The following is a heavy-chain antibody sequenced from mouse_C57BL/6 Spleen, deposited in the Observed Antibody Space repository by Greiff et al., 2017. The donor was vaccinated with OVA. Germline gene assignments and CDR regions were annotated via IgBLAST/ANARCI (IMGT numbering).Heavy chain of an antibody. D-gene: IGHD1-1*01. J-gene: IGHJ4*01. CDR2: IDPETGGT. Sequence: VQLVESGAELVRPGASVTLSCKASGYTFTDYEMHWVKQTPVHGLEWIGAIDPETGGTAYNQKFKGKAILTADKSSSTAYMELRSLTSEDSAVYYSTRPFTAVVEDNYAMDYWGQGTSVTVSS. V-gene: IGHV1-15*01. CDR1: GYTFTDYE. CDR3: TRPFTAVVEDNYAMDY.